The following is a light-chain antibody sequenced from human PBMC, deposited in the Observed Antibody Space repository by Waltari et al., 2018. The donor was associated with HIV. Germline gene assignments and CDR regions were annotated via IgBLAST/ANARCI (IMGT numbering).Light chain of an antibody. J-gene: IGLJ2*01. CDR1: SSTIGAPYA. Sequence: QSVLTQPPSVSGAPGQRVTISCTGGSSTIGAPYAVPWYQQFPGTAPKLLIYGSTNRPAGVPDRFSGSKSGTSASLAITGLQAEDEADYYCQSYDNSLGVVFGGGTKLTVL. CDR2: GST. V-gene: IGLV1-40*01. CDR3: QSYDNSLGVV.